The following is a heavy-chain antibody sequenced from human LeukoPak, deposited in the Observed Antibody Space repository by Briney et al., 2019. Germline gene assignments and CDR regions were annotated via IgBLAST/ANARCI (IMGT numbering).Heavy chain of an antibody. CDR3: ARESVAVDIVVVVAAYGMDV. CDR1: GGTFSSYA. CDR2: IIPIFGAA. V-gene: IGHV1-69*13. J-gene: IGHJ6*04. D-gene: IGHD2-15*01. Sequence: SVKVSCKASGGTFSSYAISWVRQAPGQGLEWMGGIIPIFGAANYAQKFQGRVTITADESTSTAYMELSSLRSEDTAVYYCARESVAVDIVVVVAAYGMDVWGKGTTVTVSS.